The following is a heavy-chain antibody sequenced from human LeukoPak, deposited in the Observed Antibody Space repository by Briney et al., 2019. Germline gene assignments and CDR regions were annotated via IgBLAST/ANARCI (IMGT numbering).Heavy chain of an antibody. J-gene: IGHJ4*02. CDR2: IQQVGSAK. Sequence: PAGSLTLSCPASGFTISTPWMRWVRQAPGNGLEWVANIQQVGSAKDYVDSVKGRFTISRDNAKNSLYLQMNSLIAEDTAVYYCARFSIYDNSVYYSWLFDFWGQGTLVTVSS. CDR3: ARFSIYDNSVYYSWLFDF. V-gene: IGHV3-7*01. CDR1: GFTISTPW. D-gene: IGHD3-22*01.